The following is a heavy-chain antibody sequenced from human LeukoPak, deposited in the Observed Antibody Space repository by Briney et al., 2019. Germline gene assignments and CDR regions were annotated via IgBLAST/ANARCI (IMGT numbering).Heavy chain of an antibody. Sequence: PSGTLSLTCAVSGGSIRSPNWWTWVRQSPGKGLEWIGEISHAGITHYSPSLESRVTMSVDMSRNHFFLRLTSVTAADTAAYYCARDPTVTNVHDAFDMWGQGTMVTVSS. V-gene: IGHV4-4*02. CDR1: GGSIRSPNW. D-gene: IGHD4-17*01. CDR2: ISHAGIT. J-gene: IGHJ3*02. CDR3: ARDPTVTNVHDAFDM.